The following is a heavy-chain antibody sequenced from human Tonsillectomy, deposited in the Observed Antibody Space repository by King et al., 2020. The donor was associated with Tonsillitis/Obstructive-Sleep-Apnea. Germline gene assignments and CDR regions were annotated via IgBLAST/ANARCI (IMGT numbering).Heavy chain of an antibody. Sequence: QLVQSGAEVKRPGESLKISCKGSGYSFTSFWIGWVRQKPGKGLEWMGIIYPGDSETKYSPSFQGQVTFSADKSLKTAYLQWSSLKASDTAIYYCASPSVGTWFGELSPVHWGQGTLVTVSS. CDR1: GYSFTSFW. V-gene: IGHV5-51*01. CDR3: ASPSVGTWFGELSPVH. CDR2: IYPGDSET. J-gene: IGHJ4*02. D-gene: IGHD3-10*01.